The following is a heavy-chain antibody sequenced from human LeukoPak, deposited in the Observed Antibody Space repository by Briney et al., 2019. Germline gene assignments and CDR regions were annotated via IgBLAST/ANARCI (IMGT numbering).Heavy chain of an antibody. CDR2: IYTSGST. CDR3: ARDLPPYSSGWYPTGLWFDP. D-gene: IGHD6-19*01. CDR1: GGSISSGSYY. J-gene: IGHJ5*02. Sequence: PSETLSLTCTVSGGSISSGSYYWSWIRQPAGKGLEWIGRIYTSGSTNYNPSLKSRVTISVDTSKNQFSLKLSSVTAADTAVYYCARDLPPYSSGWYPTGLWFDPWGQGTLVTVSS. V-gene: IGHV4-61*02.